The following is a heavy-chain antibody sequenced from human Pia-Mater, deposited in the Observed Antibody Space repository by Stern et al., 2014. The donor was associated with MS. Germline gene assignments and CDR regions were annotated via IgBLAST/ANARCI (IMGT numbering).Heavy chain of an antibody. J-gene: IGHJ4*02. D-gene: IGHD6-13*01. CDR1: GGSISSSSYY. V-gene: IGHV4-39*01. CDR2: IYYSGST. Sequence: VQLVESGPGLVKPSETLSLTCTVSGGSISSSSYYWGWIRQPPGKGLEWIGSIYYSGSTYYNPSLKSRVTISVDPSKNQFSLKRSSGTAADTAVYYCARRRAAAGAVLFDYWGQGTLVTVSS. CDR3: ARRRAAAGAVLFDY.